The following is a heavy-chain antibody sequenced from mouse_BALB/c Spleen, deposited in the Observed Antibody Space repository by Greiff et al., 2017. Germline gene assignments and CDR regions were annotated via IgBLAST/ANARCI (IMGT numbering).Heavy chain of an antibody. CDR1: GFTFSSYA. Sequence: EVQLVESGGGLVKPGGSLKLSCAASGFTFSSYAMSWVRQTPEKRLEWVASISSGGSTYYPDSVKGRFTISRDNDRNILYLQMSSLRSEDTAMYYCARVFGYYGSSYDYFDYWGQGTTLTVSS. CDR3: ARVFGYYGSSYDYFDY. J-gene: IGHJ2*01. D-gene: IGHD1-1*01. V-gene: IGHV5-6-5*01. CDR2: ISSGGST.